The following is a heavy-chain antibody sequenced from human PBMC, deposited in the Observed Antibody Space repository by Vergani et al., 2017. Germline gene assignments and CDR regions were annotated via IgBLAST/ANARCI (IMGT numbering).Heavy chain of an antibody. Sequence: QVQLVQSGAEVKKPGASVKVSCKASGYTFTGYYMHWVRQAPGQGLEWMGWINPNSGGTNYAQKFQGRVTMTRDTSISTADMELGRLRSDDTAVYYCAREAAAGGAYNWFDPWGQGTLVTVSS. D-gene: IGHD6-13*01. CDR1: GYTFTGYY. J-gene: IGHJ5*02. V-gene: IGHV1-2*02. CDR3: AREAAAGGAYNWFDP. CDR2: INPNSGGT.